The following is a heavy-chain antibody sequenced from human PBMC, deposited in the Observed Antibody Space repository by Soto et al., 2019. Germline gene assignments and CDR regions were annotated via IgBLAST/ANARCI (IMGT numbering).Heavy chain of an antibody. Sequence: SETLSLTCTVSGGSISSGGYYWSWIRQHPGKGLEWIGYIYYSGSTYYNPSLKSRVTISVDTSKNQFSLKLSSVTAADTAVYYCARAKFGSGWYHIDYWGQGTLVTVSS. CDR1: GGSISSGGYY. D-gene: IGHD6-19*01. CDR3: ARAKFGSGWYHIDY. J-gene: IGHJ4*02. CDR2: IYYSGST. V-gene: IGHV4-31*03.